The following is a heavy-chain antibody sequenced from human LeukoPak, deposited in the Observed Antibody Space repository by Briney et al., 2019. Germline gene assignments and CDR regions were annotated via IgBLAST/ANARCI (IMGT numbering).Heavy chain of an antibody. V-gene: IGHV4-59*01. D-gene: IGHD6-19*01. CDR3: ARGGASSGWIYYYGMDV. Sequence: SETLSLTCTVSGGSISSYYWSWIRQPPRKGLEWIGYIYYSGSTNYNPSLKSRVTISVDTSKNQFSLKLSSVTAADTAVYYCARGGASSGWIYYYGMDVWGQGTTVTVSS. CDR1: GGSISSYY. J-gene: IGHJ6*02. CDR2: IYYSGST.